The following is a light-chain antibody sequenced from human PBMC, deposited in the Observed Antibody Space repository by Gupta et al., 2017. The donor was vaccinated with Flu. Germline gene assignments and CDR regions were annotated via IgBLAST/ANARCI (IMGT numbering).Light chain of an antibody. CDR1: QSICIW. V-gene: IGKV1-5*03. Sequence: HKTHSPSTLSAFVGDRVTITCRASQSICIWLAWYQEKPGKAPKLLIYGASSLEGGVPSRFSGSGSGTEFTLTISSLQPDDFATYYCQQYNNNSPTFGQGTKVEIK. J-gene: IGKJ1*01. CDR3: QQYNNNSPT. CDR2: GAS.